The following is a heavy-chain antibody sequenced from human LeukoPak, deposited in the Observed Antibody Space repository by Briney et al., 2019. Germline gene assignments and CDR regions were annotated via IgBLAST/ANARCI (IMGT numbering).Heavy chain of an antibody. J-gene: IGHJ4*02. Sequence: GGSLRLSCAAPGFTFSSYAMSWVRQAPGKGLEWVSAISGSGGSTYYADSVKGRFTISRDNSKNTLYLQMNSLRAEDTAVYYCAKDPTIVVVPAATGYNYWGQGALVTVSS. CDR3: AKDPTIVVVPAATGYNY. CDR1: GFTFSSYA. CDR2: ISGSGGST. D-gene: IGHD2-2*01. V-gene: IGHV3-23*01.